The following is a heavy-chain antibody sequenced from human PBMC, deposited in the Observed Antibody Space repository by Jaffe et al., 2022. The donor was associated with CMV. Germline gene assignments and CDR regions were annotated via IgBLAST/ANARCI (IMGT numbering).Heavy chain of an antibody. V-gene: IGHV4-39*01. CDR1: GGSISSSSYY. CDR2: IYYSGST. D-gene: IGHD2-15*01. J-gene: IGHJ4*02. Sequence: QLQLQESGPGLVKPSETLSLTCTVSGGSISSSSYYWGWIRQPPGKGLEWIGSIYYSGSTYYNPSLKSRVTISVDTSKNQFSLKLSSVTAADTAVYYCARRRGYPKRPYGGFDYWGQGTLVTVSS. CDR3: ARRRGYPKRPYGGFDY.